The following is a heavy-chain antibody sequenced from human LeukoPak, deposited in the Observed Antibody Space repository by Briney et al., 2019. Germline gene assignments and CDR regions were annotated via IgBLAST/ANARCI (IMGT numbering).Heavy chain of an antibody. CDR1: GGSISSSSYY. V-gene: IGHV4-39*01. D-gene: IGHD5-18*01. Sequence: NPSETLSLTCTVSGGSISSSSYYWGWIRQPPGKGLEWIGSIYYSGSTYYNPSLKSRVTISVDTSKNQFSLKLSSVTAADTAVYYCARVRYSYGTSSSGDYWGQGTLVTVSS. CDR2: IYYSGST. J-gene: IGHJ4*02. CDR3: ARVRYSYGTSSSGDY.